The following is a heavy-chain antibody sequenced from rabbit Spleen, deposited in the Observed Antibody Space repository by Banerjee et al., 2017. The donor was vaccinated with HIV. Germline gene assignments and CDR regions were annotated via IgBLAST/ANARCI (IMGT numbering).Heavy chain of an antibody. CDR1: GFSLSNYD. V-gene: IGHV1S69*01. J-gene: IGHJ3*01. D-gene: IGHD1-1*01. CDR2: IDASGDT. CDR3: ARTHTDSSSYSV. Sequence: QSLEESGGRLVTPGTPLTLTCTASGFSLSNYDMAWVRQAPGKGLEWIGIIDASGDTYYTNWAKGRFTISKTSTKVDLKITGPTTEDTATYFCARTHTDSSSYSVWGPGTLVTVS.